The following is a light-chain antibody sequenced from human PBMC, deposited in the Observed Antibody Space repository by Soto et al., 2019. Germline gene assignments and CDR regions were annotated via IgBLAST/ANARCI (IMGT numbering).Light chain of an antibody. CDR2: EVS. CDR3: CSYGGSRAV. CDR1: SSDVGSHNL. Sequence: QSALTQPASVSGSPGQSIPISCTGTSSDVGSHNLVSWYQQHPGQAPKLMIYEVSKRPLGGSTRFSASKSGNTASLTNSGLQAEDEADYYCCSYGGSRAVFGGGTQLTVL. J-gene: IGLJ7*01. V-gene: IGLV2-23*02.